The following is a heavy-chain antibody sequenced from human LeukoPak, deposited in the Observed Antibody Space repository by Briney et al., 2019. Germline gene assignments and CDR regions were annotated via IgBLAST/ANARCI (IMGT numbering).Heavy chain of an antibody. CDR3: ATLYYYGSGSYYNLPYYFDY. Sequence: PGGSLRLSCAASGFTFSSYWMSWVRQAPGKGLEWVANIKQDGSEKYYVDSVKGRFTISRDNAKNSLYLQMNSLRAEDTAVYYCATLYYYGSGSYYNLPYYFDYWGQGTLVTVSS. V-gene: IGHV3-7*01. J-gene: IGHJ4*02. CDR2: IKQDGSEK. CDR1: GFTFSSYW. D-gene: IGHD3-10*01.